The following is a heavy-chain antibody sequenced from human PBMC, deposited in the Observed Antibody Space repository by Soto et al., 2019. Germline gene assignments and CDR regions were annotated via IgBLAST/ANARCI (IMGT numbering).Heavy chain of an antibody. CDR2: VNPNSGGT. CDR1: GYTFTGYY. CDR3: ARGSNYDSSGYYFDY. D-gene: IGHD3-22*01. V-gene: IGHV1-2*04. J-gene: IGHJ4*02. Sequence: ASVKVSCKASGYTFTGYYMHWVRQAPGQGLEWMGWVNPNSGGTNYAQKFQGWVTMTRDTSISTAYMELSRLRSDDTAVYYCARGSNYDSSGYYFDYWGQGTLVTVSS.